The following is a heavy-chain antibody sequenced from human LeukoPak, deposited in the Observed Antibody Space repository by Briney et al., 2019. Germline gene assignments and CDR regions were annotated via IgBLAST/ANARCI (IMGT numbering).Heavy chain of an antibody. CDR3: ARDKVIATAGTPNWFDP. J-gene: IGHJ5*02. D-gene: IGHD6-13*01. V-gene: IGHV1-18*01. CDR1: GYTFNRFG. CDR2: ISAYDGNT. Sequence: ASVKVSCKASGYTFNRFGISWVRQAPGQGLEWLGWISAYDGNTDYAQNVQGRVTMTTDTSTSTAYMELRSLRYDDTAVYYCARDKVIATAGTPNWFDPWGQGTLVTVSS.